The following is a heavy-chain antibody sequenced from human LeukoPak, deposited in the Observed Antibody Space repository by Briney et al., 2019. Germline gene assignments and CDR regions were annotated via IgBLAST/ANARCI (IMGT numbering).Heavy chain of an antibody. CDR2: IYSSGST. CDR3: ARQIAVAGKAWFDY. Sequence: SETLSLTCTVSGGSISSYYWSWIRQPAGKGLEWIGRIYSSGSTNYNPSLKSRVTMSVDTSKNQFSLRLSSVTAADTAVYYCARQIAVAGKAWFDYWGQGTPVNVSS. CDR1: GGSISSYY. J-gene: IGHJ4*02. V-gene: IGHV4-4*07. D-gene: IGHD6-19*01.